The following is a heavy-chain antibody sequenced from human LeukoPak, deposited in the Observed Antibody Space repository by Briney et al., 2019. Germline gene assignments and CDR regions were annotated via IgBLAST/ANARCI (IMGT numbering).Heavy chain of an antibody. CDR3: ARGGQRFGELLFDY. J-gene: IGHJ4*02. V-gene: IGHV3-21*01. Sequence: PRGSLRLSCAASGFDFSDYSMNWVRQTTGKGLEWVSSISISSNDIYFADSLKGRFTISRDNAKSSVYLQMTSLGADDTAVYYCARGGQRFGELLFDYWGQGSLVTVSS. CDR2: ISISSNDI. D-gene: IGHD3-10*01. CDR1: GFDFSDYS.